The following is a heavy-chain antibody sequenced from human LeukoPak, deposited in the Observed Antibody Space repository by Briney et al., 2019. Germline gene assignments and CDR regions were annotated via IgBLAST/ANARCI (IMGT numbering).Heavy chain of an antibody. Sequence: SETLSLTCTVSGGSLSTYSWCCIRQAAGKRLEWIGCFYTSGTTNYNPSLKSRVAMSVDTSKNQSSLRLSSVTAADTAVYYCARPGNYDFWSPYEDWGQGSLVTVSS. J-gene: IGHJ4*02. V-gene: IGHV4-4*07. CDR3: ARPGNYDFWSPYED. D-gene: IGHD3-3*01. CDR1: GGSLSTYS. CDR2: FYTSGTT.